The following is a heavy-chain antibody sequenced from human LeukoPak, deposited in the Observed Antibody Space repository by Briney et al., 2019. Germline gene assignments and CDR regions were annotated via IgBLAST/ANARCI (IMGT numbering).Heavy chain of an antibody. CDR1: GYTFTGYY. CDR3: ARDPQLEYSSSSGLDY. V-gene: IGHV1-2*02. D-gene: IGHD6-6*01. J-gene: IGHJ4*02. CDR2: INPNSGGT. Sequence: ASVKVSCKASGYTFTGYYMHWVRQAPGQGLEWMGWINPNSGGTNYAQKFQGRVTMTRDTSISTAYMELSRLRSDDTAVYYCARDPQLEYSSSSGLDYWGQGTLVTVSS.